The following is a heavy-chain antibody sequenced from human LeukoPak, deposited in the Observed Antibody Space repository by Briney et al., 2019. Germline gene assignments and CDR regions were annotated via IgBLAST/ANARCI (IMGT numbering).Heavy chain of an antibody. CDR2: IYRGGFT. CDR3: AREFLGFHP. D-gene: IGHD2/OR15-2a*01. J-gene: IGHJ5*02. CDR1: GFTVSSNY. Sequence: SGGSLRLSCAASGFTVSSNYMSWVRQAPGKGLEWVSVIYRGGFTYYADSVRGRLSISRDNSKNTLYLQMNSLRAEDTALYYCAREFLGFHPWGQGTLVTVSS. V-gene: IGHV3-53*01.